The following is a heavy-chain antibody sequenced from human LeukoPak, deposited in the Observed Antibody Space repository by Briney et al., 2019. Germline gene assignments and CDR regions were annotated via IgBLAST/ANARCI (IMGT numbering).Heavy chain of an antibody. Sequence: SETLSLTCTVSGGSINSSSYYWGWILQPPGKALEWIGSIYHSGYTYYNPSLKSRVTISVDTSKNQFSLKLSSVTAADTAVYYCARSSMFRGVTVDYWGQGTLVTVSS. V-gene: IGHV4-39*01. D-gene: IGHD3-10*01. CDR2: IYHSGYT. CDR1: GGSINSSSYY. J-gene: IGHJ4*02. CDR3: ARSSMFRGVTVDY.